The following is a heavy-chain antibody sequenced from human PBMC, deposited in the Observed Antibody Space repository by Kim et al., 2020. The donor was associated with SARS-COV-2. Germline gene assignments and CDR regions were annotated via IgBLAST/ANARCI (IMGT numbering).Heavy chain of an antibody. CDR3: AGYYYGSGSYFDY. V-gene: IGHV4-34*01. J-gene: IGHJ4*02. D-gene: IGHD3-10*01. CDR1: GGSFSGYY. Sequence: SETLSLTCAVYGGSFSGYYWSWIRQPPGKGLEWIGEINHSGSTNYNPSLKSRVTISVDTSKNQFSLKLSSVTAADTAVYYCAGYYYGSGSYFDYWGQGTLVTVSS. CDR2: INHSGST.